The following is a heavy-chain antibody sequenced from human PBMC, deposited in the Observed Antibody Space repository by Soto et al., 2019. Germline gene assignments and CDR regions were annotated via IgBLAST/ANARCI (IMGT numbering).Heavy chain of an antibody. Sequence: GSLRLSCAGSGFTFRSYAMSWVRQAPGKGLEWVSAISGSGGSTYYADSVKGRFTISRDNSKNTLYLQMNSLRAEDTAVYYCAKETTTWYYYGMDVWGQGTTVTVSS. V-gene: IGHV3-23*01. CDR2: ISGSGGST. D-gene: IGHD4-4*01. J-gene: IGHJ6*02. CDR3: AKETTTWYYYGMDV. CDR1: GFTFRSYA.